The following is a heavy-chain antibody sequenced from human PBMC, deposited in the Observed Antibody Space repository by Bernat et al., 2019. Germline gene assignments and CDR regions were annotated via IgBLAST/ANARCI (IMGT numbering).Heavy chain of an antibody. CDR1: GFTFSDYS. Sequence: VQLVESGGGVVQPGRSLRLSCVAFGFTFSDYSLHWVRQAPGKGLEWVAVVSFDGRNKYYADSVQVRFIISRDDSENTLYLQMDSLKSEDTAVYYCVRDGADVYYYRGMDVWGRGTTVTVSS. D-gene: IGHD3-16*01. CDR3: VRDGADVYYYRGMDV. V-gene: IGHV3-30*04. J-gene: IGHJ6*02. CDR2: VSFDGRNK.